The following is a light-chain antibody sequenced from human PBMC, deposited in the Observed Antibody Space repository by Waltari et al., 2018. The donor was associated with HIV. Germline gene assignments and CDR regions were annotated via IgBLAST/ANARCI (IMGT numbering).Light chain of an antibody. CDR3: GTWDDRLNAGV. J-gene: IGLJ2*01. CDR1: SPNIGTNG. CDR2: DRN. Sequence: QSVLTQPPSVSAAPGQRVTISCSGSSPNIGTNGVSWYQQVPGTAPKLLIYDRNNRFPGISDLFSASQSGTSATLGISGLHTGDEADYYCGTWDDRLNAGVFGGGTRLTVL. V-gene: IGLV1-51*01.